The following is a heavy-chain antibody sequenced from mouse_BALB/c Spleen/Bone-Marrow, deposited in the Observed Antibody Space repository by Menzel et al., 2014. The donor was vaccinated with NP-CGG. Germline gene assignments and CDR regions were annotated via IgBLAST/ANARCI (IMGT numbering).Heavy chain of an antibody. J-gene: IGHJ1*01. CDR1: GFTFSSYG. V-gene: IGHV5-6-3*01. CDR3: ARVCGWYFDV. CDR2: INNNGGST. Sequence: VNLKVCGGGLVQPGGSLKLSCAASGFTFSSYGMSWVRQTPDKRLELVATINNNGGSTYYPDSVKGQFTISRDNAKNALYQQMSGLKAEDTVMYYCARVCGWYFDVWGARTTASVS.